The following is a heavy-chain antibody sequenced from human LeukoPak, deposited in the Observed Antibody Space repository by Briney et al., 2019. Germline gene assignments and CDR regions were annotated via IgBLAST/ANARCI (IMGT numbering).Heavy chain of an antibody. D-gene: IGHD3-22*01. V-gene: IGHV3-53*05. CDR1: GFTVSDYY. Sequence: GGSLRLSCAASGFTVSDYYMSWVRQAPRKGLEWVSLIYTGGNTYYADSVKGRFIISRDNAKKSLYLQMNSLRLDDMALYYCATGRYSSGFNSFVNWGQGTLVTVSS. J-gene: IGHJ4*02. CDR3: ATGRYSSGFNSFVN. CDR2: IYTGGNT.